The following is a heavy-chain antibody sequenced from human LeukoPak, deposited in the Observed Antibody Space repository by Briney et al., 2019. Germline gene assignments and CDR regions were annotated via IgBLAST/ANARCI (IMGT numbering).Heavy chain of an antibody. CDR1: GASITTYS. CDR3: ARWDELDWAFGT. J-gene: IGHJ5*02. Sequence: SETLSLTCSVSGASITTYSWNWLRQSPGKGLEWIGYFSLGETTSYTSSLKSRVTISRDTSKNQVSLKLTSVTAADTAVYYCARWDELDWAFGTWGPGSLVTVSS. CDR2: FSLGETT. V-gene: IGHV4-59*08. D-gene: IGHD2-21*01.